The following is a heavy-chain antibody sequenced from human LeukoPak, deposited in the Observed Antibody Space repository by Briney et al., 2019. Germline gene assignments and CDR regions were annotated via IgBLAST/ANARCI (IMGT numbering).Heavy chain of an antibody. CDR1: RYTFTGYY. CDR2: INPKTLGT. J-gene: IGHJ4*02. CDR3: ERDSLSYYSSGYYDF. D-gene: IGHD3-22*01. V-gene: IGHV1-2*02. Sequence: RASVKVSCKASRYTFTGYYIHWVRQAPGHGLEWMGWINPKTLGTNYAQKFRGRLTMTRDTSISTVYMELSSLRADDTGVYYCERDSLSYYSSGYYDFWVQGALVTVST.